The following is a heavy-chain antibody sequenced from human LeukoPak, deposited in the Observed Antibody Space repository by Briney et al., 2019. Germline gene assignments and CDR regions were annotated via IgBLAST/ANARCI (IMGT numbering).Heavy chain of an antibody. CDR1: GYTFTSYG. J-gene: IGHJ5*02. CDR3: ARDIRAYCSSTSCYVEGNWFDP. CDR2: ISAYNGNT. D-gene: IGHD2-2*01. V-gene: IGHV1-18*01. Sequence: GASVKVSCKASGYTFTSYGISWVRQAPGQGLEWMGWISAYNGNTNYAQKLQGRVTMTTDTSTSTAYMELRSLRSDDTAVYYCARDIRAYCSSTSCYVEGNWFDPWGQGTLVTVSS.